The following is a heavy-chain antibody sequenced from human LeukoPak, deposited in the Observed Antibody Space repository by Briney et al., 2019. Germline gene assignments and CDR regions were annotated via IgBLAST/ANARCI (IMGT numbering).Heavy chain of an antibody. CDR2: ISGDGSST. J-gene: IGHJ4*02. D-gene: IGHD3-10*01. CDR1: GFTFSSYW. V-gene: IGHV3-74*01. CDR3: ARGILSAYGFSF. Sequence: PGGSLRLSCAASGFTFSSYWMHWVRQAPGKGLVWVSRISGDGSSTSYADSVKGRFTIFRDNAKNTLYLQLDSLRAEDTAVYYCARGILSAYGFSFWGQGTLVTVSS.